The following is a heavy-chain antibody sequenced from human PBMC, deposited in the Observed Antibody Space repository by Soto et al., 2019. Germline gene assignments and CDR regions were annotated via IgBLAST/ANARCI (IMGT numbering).Heavy chain of an antibody. V-gene: IGHV1-69*13. J-gene: IGHJ6*02. CDR2: IFPKFGTT. Sequence: ASVKVSCKASGDTDTNYVISWVRQAPGQGLEWMGGIFPKFGTTYSAQKLQDRLTITADESTSTVYMQLSSLRLDDTAVYYCEAEMTFGKLSVVWGQGTTVTVSS. D-gene: IGHD3-16*02. CDR3: EAEMTFGKLSVV. CDR1: GDTDTNYV.